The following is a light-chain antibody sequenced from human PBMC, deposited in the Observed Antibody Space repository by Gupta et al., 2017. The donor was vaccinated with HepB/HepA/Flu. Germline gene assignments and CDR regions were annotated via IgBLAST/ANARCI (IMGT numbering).Light chain of an antibody. V-gene: IGLV2-14*03. Sequence: QSALTQPASVSGSPGQSITISCTGTSSDVGGYNYVSWYQQHPGKAPKLMIYDVSNRPSGVSNRFSGSKSGNTASLTISGLQAEDEADYYCSSCTSSSTPVVFGGGTKLTVL. J-gene: IGLJ2*01. CDR3: SSCTSSSTPVV. CDR2: DVS. CDR1: SSDVGGYNY.